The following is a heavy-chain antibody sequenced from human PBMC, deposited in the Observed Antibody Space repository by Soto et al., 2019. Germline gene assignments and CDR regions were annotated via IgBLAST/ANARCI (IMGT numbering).Heavy chain of an antibody. CDR1: GGSVSSGSYY. CDR2: IYYSGST. CDR3: ARESAYGGIPYYFDY. Sequence: QVQLQESGPGLVKPSETLSLTCTVSGGSVSSGSYYWSWIRQPPGKGLEWIGYIYYSGSTNYNPSLKSRVTISVDTSKNQFSLKLSSVTAADTAVYYCARESAYGGIPYYFDYWGQGTLVTVSS. D-gene: IGHD4-17*01. J-gene: IGHJ4*02. V-gene: IGHV4-61*01.